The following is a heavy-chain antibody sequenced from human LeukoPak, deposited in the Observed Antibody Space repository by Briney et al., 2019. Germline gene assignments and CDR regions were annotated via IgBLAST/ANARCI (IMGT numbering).Heavy chain of an antibody. CDR2: ISGSGGST. J-gene: IGHJ4*02. CDR1: GFTFSSYA. D-gene: IGHD1-26*01. CDR3: AKHGGWEPLPDFDY. V-gene: IGHV3-23*01. Sequence: RSGGSLRLSRAASGFTFSSYAMSWVRQAPGKGLEWVSAISGSGGSTYYADSVKGRFTISRDNSKNTLYLQMNSLRAEDTAVYYCAKHGGWEPLPDFDYWGQGTLVTVSS.